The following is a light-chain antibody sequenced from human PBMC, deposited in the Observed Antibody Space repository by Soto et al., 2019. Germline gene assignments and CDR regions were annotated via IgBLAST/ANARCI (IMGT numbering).Light chain of an antibody. CDR3: QQLRT. V-gene: IGKV3-11*01. J-gene: IGKJ3*01. CDR2: DAS. Sequence: EIVLTQSPATLSLSPGERATLSCRASQSVSSYLAWYQQKPGQAPRLLIYDASNRATGIPARFSGSGSGTDFTLPISSLEPEDFAVYYCQQLRTFGPGTKVDIK. CDR1: QSVSSY.